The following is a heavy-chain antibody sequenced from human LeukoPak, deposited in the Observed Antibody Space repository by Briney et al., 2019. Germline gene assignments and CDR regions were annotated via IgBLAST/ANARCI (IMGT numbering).Heavy chain of an antibody. CDR2: ISDTGDNT. CDR3: AKAGGSTIFGIVSPHLDY. D-gene: IGHD3-3*01. CDR1: GFTFSSYG. J-gene: IGHJ4*02. Sequence: GGSLRLSCAASGFTFSSYGMSWVRQAPGKGLEWVSTISDTGDNTYYADPVKGRFTISRDNSKNTLYLQLNNLRAEDTAVYYCAKAGGSTIFGIVSPHLDYWGQGTLVTVSS. V-gene: IGHV3-23*01.